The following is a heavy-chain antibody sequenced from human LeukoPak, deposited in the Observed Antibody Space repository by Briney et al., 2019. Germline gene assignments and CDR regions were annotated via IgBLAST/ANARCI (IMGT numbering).Heavy chain of an antibody. D-gene: IGHD5-24*01. CDR3: ARDSRDGYNPHFDY. J-gene: IGHJ4*02. CDR2: ISSNGGST. Sequence: RGSLRLSCAASGFTFSGYAMHWVRQAPGKGLEYVSAISSNGGSTYYANSVKGRFTISRDNSKNTLYLQMGSLRAEDMAVYYCARDSRDGYNPHFDYWGQGTLVTVSS. CDR1: GFTFSGYA. V-gene: IGHV3-64*01.